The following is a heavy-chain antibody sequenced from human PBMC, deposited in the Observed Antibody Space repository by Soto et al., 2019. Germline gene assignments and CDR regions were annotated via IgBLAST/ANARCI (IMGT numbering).Heavy chain of an antibody. CDR3: ARNKTTIWPDY. CDR1: GYTFTSYG. J-gene: IGHJ4*02. Sequence: QVQLVQSGGEVKKPGASVKVSCKASGYTFTSYGISWVRQAPGQGPEWMGWISAYNGNTTYAQKLQGRVTMTTDTATSTAYMELRNLRSDDTAMYYCARNKTTIWPDYWGQGTLVTVSS. V-gene: IGHV1-18*01. CDR2: ISAYNGNT.